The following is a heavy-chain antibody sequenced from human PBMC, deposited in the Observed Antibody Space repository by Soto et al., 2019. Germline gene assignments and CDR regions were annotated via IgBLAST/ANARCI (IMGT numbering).Heavy chain of an antibody. J-gene: IGHJ6*02. CDR1: GGSISSYY. Sequence: SETLSLTCTVSGGSISSYYWSWIRQPPGKGLEWIGYIYYSGSTNYNPSLKSRVTISVDTSKNQFSLKLSSVTAADTAVYYCARDGRYYYYGMDVWGQGTTVT. CDR3: ARDGRYYYYGMDV. CDR2: IYYSGST. V-gene: IGHV4-59*01.